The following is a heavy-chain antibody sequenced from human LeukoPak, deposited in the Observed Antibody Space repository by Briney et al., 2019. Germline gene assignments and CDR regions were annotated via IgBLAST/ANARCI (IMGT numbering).Heavy chain of an antibody. V-gene: IGHV3-23*01. CDR1: GFTFSNYA. CDR2: ITSGVGIT. D-gene: IGHD3-16*02. Sequence: RGGSLRLSCAASGFTFSNYAMNWVRQAPGKGLEWVSIITSGVGITYYADSVKGRFTISRDNSRNTLYLQMNRLRAEDTAVYYCARDYRYYFDYWGQGTLVTVSS. CDR3: ARDYRYYFDY. J-gene: IGHJ4*02.